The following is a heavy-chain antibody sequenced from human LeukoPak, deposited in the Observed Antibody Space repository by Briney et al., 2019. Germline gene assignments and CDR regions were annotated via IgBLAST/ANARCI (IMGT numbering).Heavy chain of an antibody. CDR3: ARVVTVAWSERRPGYYYMDV. J-gene: IGHJ6*03. V-gene: IGHV3-21*01. D-gene: IGHD1-1*01. Sequence: GGSLRLSCAASGFTFSSYSMIWVRQPPGKGLEWLSSISGSRNYIYYADSVKGRFTISRDNAKNSLYLQMNSLRAEDTAVYYCARVVTVAWSERRPGYYYMDVWGKGTTVTVS. CDR1: GFTFSSYS. CDR2: ISGSRNYI.